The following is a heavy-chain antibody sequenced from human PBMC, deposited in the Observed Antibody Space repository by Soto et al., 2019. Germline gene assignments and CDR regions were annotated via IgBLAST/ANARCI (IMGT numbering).Heavy chain of an antibody. V-gene: IGHV3-48*01. CDR2: ISSSSSTI. D-gene: IGHD3-10*01. J-gene: IGHJ4*02. CDR1: GFTFSSYS. CDR3: ARGNIMVRGARPRNYYFDY. Sequence: PGGSLRLSCAASGFTFSSYSRNWVRQAPGKGLEWVSYISSSSSTIYYADSVKGRFTISRDNAKNSLYLQMNSLRAEDTAVYYCARGNIMVRGARPRNYYFDYWGQGTLVTVSS.